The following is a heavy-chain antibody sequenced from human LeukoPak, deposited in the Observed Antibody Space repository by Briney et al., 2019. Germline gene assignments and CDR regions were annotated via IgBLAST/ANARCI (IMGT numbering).Heavy chain of an antibody. CDR1: GYTLIELS. J-gene: IGHJ4*02. Sequence: ASVKVSCKVSGYTLIELSMHWVRQAPGKGLEWMGGFNPEDGETIYAQKFQGRVTMTEDTSTETVYMELSNLRSEDTAVYYCATSYYYDSSGYYYDFDYWGQGTPVTVSS. D-gene: IGHD3-22*01. CDR3: ATSYYYDSSGYYYDFDY. CDR2: FNPEDGET. V-gene: IGHV1-24*01.